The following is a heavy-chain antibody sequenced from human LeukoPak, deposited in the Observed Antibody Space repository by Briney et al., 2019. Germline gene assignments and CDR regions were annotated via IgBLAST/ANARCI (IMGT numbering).Heavy chain of an antibody. CDR2: IYWNDDK. V-gene: IGHV2-5*01. D-gene: IGHD1-26*01. CDR3: AHSPPSGSSNWFDP. CDR1: EFSLSTSGVG. Sequence: SGPTLVNPTQTLTLTCTFSEFSLSTSGVGVGWIRQPPGKALEWLALIYWNDDKRYSPSLKSRLTITKDTSKNQVVLTMTNMDPVDTATYYCAHSPPSGSSNWFDPWGQGTLVTVSS. J-gene: IGHJ5*02.